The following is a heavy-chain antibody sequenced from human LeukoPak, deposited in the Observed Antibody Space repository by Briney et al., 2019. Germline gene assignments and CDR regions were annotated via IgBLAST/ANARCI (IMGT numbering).Heavy chain of an antibody. Sequence: GRSLRLSCAASGFTFSSYGMHWVRQAPGKGLEWVAVIWYDGSNKYYADSVKGRFTISRDNSKNTLYLQMNSLRAEDTAVYHCARGQFTYDYYYYGMDVWGQGTTVTVSS. CDR1: GFTFSSYG. J-gene: IGHJ6*02. CDR3: ARGQFTYDYYYYGMDV. V-gene: IGHV3-33*01. D-gene: IGHD6-19*01. CDR2: IWYDGSNK.